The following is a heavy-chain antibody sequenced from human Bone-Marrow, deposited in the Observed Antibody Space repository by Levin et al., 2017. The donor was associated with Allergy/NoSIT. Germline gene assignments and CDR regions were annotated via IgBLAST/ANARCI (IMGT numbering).Heavy chain of an antibody. CDR1: GYSFTTYW. Sequence: AASVKVSCKGSGYSFTTYWIAWVRQMPGKGLDWMGIIYPRDSDTRYSPSFHGQVTISADKSISTAYVQWSSLRASDAAIYYCARIREATVTTTLDYWGQGTLVTVSS. V-gene: IGHV5-51*01. CDR3: ARIREATVTTTLDY. CDR2: IYPRDSDT. D-gene: IGHD4-17*01. J-gene: IGHJ4*02.